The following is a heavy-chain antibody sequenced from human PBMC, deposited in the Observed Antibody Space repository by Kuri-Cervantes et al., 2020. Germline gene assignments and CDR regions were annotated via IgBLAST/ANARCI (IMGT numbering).Heavy chain of an antibody. CDR1: GGSISTSSYY. CDR2: IYHSGST. D-gene: IGHD3-10*01. CDR3: ARRGSSGDYFDF. V-gene: IGHV4-39*07. J-gene: IGHJ4*02. Sequence: SETLSLTCTVSGGSISTSSYYWGWIRQPPGKGLEWIGSIYHSGSTYYNSSLKRRVTISEDTSRNQFSLELTSVTAADTAVYYCARRGSSGDYFDFWGQGTLVTVSS.